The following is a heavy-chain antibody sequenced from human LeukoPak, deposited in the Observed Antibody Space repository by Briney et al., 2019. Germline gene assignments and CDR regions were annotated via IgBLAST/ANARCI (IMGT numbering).Heavy chain of an antibody. V-gene: IGHV3-33*08. D-gene: IGHD1-26*01. CDR3: ARLSGSFLDS. J-gene: IGHJ4*02. Sequence: PGGSLRLSCAASGFTFSSYSMNWVRQAPGKGLEWVAVIWYDGSKKYYADSVKGRFTISRDNSKNTLYLQMNSLRAEDTAVYYCARLSGSFLDSWGQGTLVTVSS. CDR2: IWYDGSKK. CDR1: GFTFSSYS.